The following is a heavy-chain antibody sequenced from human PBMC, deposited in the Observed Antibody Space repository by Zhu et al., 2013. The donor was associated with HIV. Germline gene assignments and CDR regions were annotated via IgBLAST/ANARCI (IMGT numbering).Heavy chain of an antibody. CDR3: ARESELMRNRYYGMEV. J-gene: IGHJ6*02. V-gene: IGHV1-69*06. Sequence: QLVQSGAEVKKPGASVKVSCKASGYTLPAMVSAGCDRPLDKGLSGWGRSSLFFSTVNYAQKFQGRVTITTDKSTTTAYMELRSLRSEDTAVYYCARESELMRNRYYGMEVWGQGTTVTVSS. CDR1: GYTLPAMV. D-gene: IGHD1-1*01. CDR2: SSLFFSTV.